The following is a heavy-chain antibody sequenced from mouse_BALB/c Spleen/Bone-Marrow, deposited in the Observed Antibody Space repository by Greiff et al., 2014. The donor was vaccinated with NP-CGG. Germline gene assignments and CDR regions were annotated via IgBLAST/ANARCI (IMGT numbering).Heavy chain of an antibody. V-gene: IGHV5-9-4*01. CDR3: AREGLRRRAAMDY. CDR1: GSTFSSYA. J-gene: IGHJ4*01. Sequence: EVKVDESGGGLVKPGGSLKLSCAASGSTFSSYAMSWVRQSPEKRLEWVAEISSGGSYTYYPDTVTGRFTISRDNAKNTLYLEMSSLRSEDTAMYYCAREGLRRRAAMDYWGQGTSVTVSS. D-gene: IGHD2-4*01. CDR2: ISSGGSYT.